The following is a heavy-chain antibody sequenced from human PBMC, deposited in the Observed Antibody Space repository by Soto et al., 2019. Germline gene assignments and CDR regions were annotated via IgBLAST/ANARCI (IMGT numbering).Heavy chain of an antibody. CDR1: GGSVTISNW. CDR2: IHHSGST. CDR3: ARGGYYFYMDV. J-gene: IGHJ6*03. V-gene: IGHV4-4*02. Sequence: QVQLQESGPGLVKPSGTLSLTCAVSGGSVTISNWWSWVRQTPGKGLEWIGQIHHSGSTNYNPSLTSRVTISVDKSKNQFSVEMKSVTAADTAVYYCARGGYYFYMDVCGKGTTVTVSS. D-gene: IGHD1-26*01.